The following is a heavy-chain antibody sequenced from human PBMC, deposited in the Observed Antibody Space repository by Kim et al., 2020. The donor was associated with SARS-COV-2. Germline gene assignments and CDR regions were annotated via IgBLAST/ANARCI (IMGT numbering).Heavy chain of an antibody. CDR3: ARTFSGSYYYGMDF. D-gene: IGHD1-26*01. Sequence: GGSLRLSCAASGFTFSSYAMHWVRQAPGKGLGWVAVISYDGSNKYYADSVKGRFTIYRDNSKNTLYLQMNSLRAEDTAVYYCARTFSGSYYYGMDFWGQGTKVTVSS. V-gene: IGHV3-30-3*01. CDR1: GFTFSSYA. J-gene: IGHJ6*02. CDR2: ISYDGSNK.